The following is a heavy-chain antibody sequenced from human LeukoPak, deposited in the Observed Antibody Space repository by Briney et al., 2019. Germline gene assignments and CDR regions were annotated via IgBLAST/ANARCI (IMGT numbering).Heavy chain of an antibody. Sequence: SETLSLTCTVSGGSISSHYCSSIRQPAGKGLEWIVRIYTSGSTNYNLSLKSRVTMSVDTSKNQYSLKLSSVTAADTAVYYCARDPFYDILTGYYTGYWGQGTLVTVSS. CDR1: GGSISSHY. CDR2: IYTSGST. J-gene: IGHJ4*02. CDR3: ARDPFYDILTGYYTGY. V-gene: IGHV4-4*07. D-gene: IGHD3-9*01.